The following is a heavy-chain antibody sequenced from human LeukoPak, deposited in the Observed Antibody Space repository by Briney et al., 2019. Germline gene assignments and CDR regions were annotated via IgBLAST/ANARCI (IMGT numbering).Heavy chain of an antibody. D-gene: IGHD6-13*01. J-gene: IGHJ4*02. CDR1: GGSFSGYY. V-gene: IGHV4-34*01. CDR2: INHSGST. Sequence: SETLSLTCAVCGGSFSGYYWSWIRQPPGKGLEWIGEINHSGSTNYNPSLKSRVTISVDTSKNQFSLKLSSVTAADTAVYYCARGFVSAGHRGFDYWGQGTLVTVSS. CDR3: ARGFVSAGHRGFDY.